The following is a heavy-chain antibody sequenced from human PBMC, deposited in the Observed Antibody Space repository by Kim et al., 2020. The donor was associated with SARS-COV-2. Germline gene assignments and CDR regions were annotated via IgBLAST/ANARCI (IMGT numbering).Heavy chain of an antibody. V-gene: IGHV1-69*13. D-gene: IGHD3-10*01. CDR1: GGTFSSYA. CDR2: IIPIFGTA. J-gene: IGHJ6*02. CDR3: ATSMVRGVISLGDYYYGMDV. Sequence: SVKVSCKASGGTFSSYAISWVRQAPGQGLEWMGGIIPIFGTANYAQKFQGRVTITADESTSTAYMELSSLRSEDTAVYYCATSMVRGVISLGDYYYGMDVWGQGTTVTVSS.